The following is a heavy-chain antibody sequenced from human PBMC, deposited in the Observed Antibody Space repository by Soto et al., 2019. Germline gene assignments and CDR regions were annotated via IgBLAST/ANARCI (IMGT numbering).Heavy chain of an antibody. CDR2: INPNSGGT. CDR1: GYTFTGYY. J-gene: IGHJ6*02. D-gene: IGHD2-2*01. CDR3: ARDRSTYYYYGMDV. Sequence: ASVKVSCKASGYTFTGYYMHWVRQAPGQGLEWMGWINPNSGGTNYAQKFQGWVTMTRDTSISTAYMELSRLRSDDTAVYYCARDRSTYYYYGMDVWGQGTTVTVSS. V-gene: IGHV1-2*04.